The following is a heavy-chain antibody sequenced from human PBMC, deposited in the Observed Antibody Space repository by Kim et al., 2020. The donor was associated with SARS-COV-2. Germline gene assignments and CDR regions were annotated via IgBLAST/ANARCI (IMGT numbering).Heavy chain of an antibody. CDR1: GYSLSDLS. D-gene: IGHD4-17*01. J-gene: IGHJ4*02. CDR3: ATDRTYGKPDW. Sequence: ASVKVSCKVSGYSLSDLSMHWVRQAPGKGLEWMGGAEPMNNERIYAQKFQGRVTMTEDTSTDTAYMELRNLRSDDTAVYYCATDRTYGKPDWWGEGTLGTVPS. CDR2: AEPMNNER. V-gene: IGHV1-24*01.